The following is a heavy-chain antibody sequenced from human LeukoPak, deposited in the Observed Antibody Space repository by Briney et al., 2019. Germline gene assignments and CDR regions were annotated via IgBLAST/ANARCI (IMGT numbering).Heavy chain of an antibody. V-gene: IGHV5-51*01. Sequence: GESLKISCKGSGYTFSDYWIGWVRQMPGKGLEWMGIIYPGDSDTRYSPSFQGQVTISADKSISTAYLQWSSLRASDTAMYYCARRRYCGGDCLSRGAFDIWGQGTMVTVSS. CDR3: ARRRYCGGDCLSRGAFDI. CDR1: GYTFSDYW. D-gene: IGHD2-21*02. J-gene: IGHJ3*02. CDR2: IYPGDSDT.